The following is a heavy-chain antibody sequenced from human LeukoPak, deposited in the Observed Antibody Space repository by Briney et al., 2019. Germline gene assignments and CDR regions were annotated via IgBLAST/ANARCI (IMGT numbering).Heavy chain of an antibody. D-gene: IGHD3-10*01. Sequence: PSETLSLTCTVSGGSISSYYWSWIRQPPGKGLEWIGYIYYSGSTNYNPSLKSRVTISVDTSKNQFSLKLSSVTAADTAVYYCARVIHGFGEYYFDYWGQGTLVTVSS. J-gene: IGHJ4*02. CDR1: GGSISSYY. CDR3: ARVIHGFGEYYFDY. CDR2: IYYSGST. V-gene: IGHV4-59*08.